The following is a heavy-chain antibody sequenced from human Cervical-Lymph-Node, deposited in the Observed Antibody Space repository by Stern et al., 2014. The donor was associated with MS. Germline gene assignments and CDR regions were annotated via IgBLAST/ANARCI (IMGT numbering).Heavy chain of an antibody. D-gene: IGHD3-3*01. J-gene: IGHJ4*02. CDR3: ASGAMGDFWSGYSYFDY. CDR2: INTNNGNP. V-gene: IGHV7-4-1*02. CDR1: GYTFTSYA. Sequence: QVQLVQSGSELKKPGASVKVSCKASGYTFTSYAMNWVRQAPGQGLEWMGWINTNNGNPTYAQGFTGRFVFSLDTSVSTAYLQISSLKAEDSAVYYCASGAMGDFWSGYSYFDYWGQGTLVTVSS.